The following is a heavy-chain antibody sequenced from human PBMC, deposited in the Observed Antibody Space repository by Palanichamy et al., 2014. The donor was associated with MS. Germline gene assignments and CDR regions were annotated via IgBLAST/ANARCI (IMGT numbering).Heavy chain of an antibody. Sequence: QVQLVEVWGRRGPGLGGPVRLSCAASGFSFRTYDMHWVRQAPGKGLEWVAFIRYDGSNKYYAESLKGRFTISRDNSKNTLFLQVNSLRAEDTAVYYCAKAYTFYLDYWGQGTLVTVSS. CDR3: AKAYTFYLDY. CDR2: IRYDGSNK. J-gene: IGHJ4*02. CDR1: GFSFRTYD. V-gene: IGHV3-30*02. D-gene: IGHD3-16*02.